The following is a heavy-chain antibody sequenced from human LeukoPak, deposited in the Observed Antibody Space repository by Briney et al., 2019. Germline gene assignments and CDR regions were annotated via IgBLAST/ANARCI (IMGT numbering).Heavy chain of an antibody. CDR3: ARRARDFGDSHAFDV. CDR1: GLTLSDTN. V-gene: IGHV3-11*01. D-gene: IGHD4-17*01. J-gene: IGHJ3*01. Sequence: PGESLRLSCVASGLTLSDTNLAWIRQAPGKGLEWISYIRGVPTDLYYADSVKGRFTISRDNAKNSLYLQMNSLRAEDTAIYYCARRARDFGDSHAFDVWGQGTMVTVSS. CDR2: IRGVPTDL.